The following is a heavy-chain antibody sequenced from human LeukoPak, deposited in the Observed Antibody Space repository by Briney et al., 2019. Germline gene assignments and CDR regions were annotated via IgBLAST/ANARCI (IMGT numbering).Heavy chain of an antibody. V-gene: IGHV4-31*03. CDR2: IYYSGST. CDR3: VRVDGDYGDYYYYMDV. J-gene: IGHJ6*03. CDR1: GGSISNGGYY. D-gene: IGHD4-17*01. Sequence: PSETLSLTCTVSGGSISNGGYYWSWIRQHPGKGLEWIGYIYYSGSTYYNPSLNSRVTISVDTSENQFSLKLSSVTAADTAVYYCVRVDGDYGDYYYYMDVWGKGATVTVSS.